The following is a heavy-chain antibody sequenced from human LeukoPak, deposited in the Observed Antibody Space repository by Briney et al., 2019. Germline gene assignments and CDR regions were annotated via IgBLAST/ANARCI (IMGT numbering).Heavy chain of an antibody. V-gene: IGHV3-43*02. CDR1: GFTFDDYG. CDR3: AKSGGYSYGYDFDY. J-gene: IGHJ4*02. CDR2: ISGNGGST. Sequence: GGSLRLSCAASGFTFDDYGMHWVRQAPGKGLEWVSLISGNGGSTYYAESVKGRFTISRDNSKNSLYLQMNSLRTEDTALYYCAKSGGYSYGYDFDYWGQGTLVTVSS. D-gene: IGHD5-18*01.